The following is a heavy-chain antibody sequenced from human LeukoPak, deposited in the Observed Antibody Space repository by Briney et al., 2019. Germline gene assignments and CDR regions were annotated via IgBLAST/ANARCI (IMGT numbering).Heavy chain of an antibody. Sequence: ASVKVSCRASGYTFTSYYMHWVRQAPGQGLEWMGIINPSGGTTVYAQKFQGRVTMTRDTSTSTFYMELSSLTSEDTAVYYCARSLVGATSWWFDPWGQGTLVTVSS. D-gene: IGHD1-26*01. CDR3: ARSLVGATSWWFDP. CDR2: INPSGGTT. CDR1: GYTFTSYY. V-gene: IGHV1-46*01. J-gene: IGHJ5*02.